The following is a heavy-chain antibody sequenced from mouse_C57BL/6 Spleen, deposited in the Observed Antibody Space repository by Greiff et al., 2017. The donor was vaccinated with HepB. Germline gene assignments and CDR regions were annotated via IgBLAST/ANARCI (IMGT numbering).Heavy chain of an antibody. CDR1: GIDFSRYW. Sequence: EVQLLESGGGLVQPGGSLKLSCAASGIDFSRYWMSWVRRAPGKGLEWIGEINPDSSTINYAPSLKDKFIISRDNAKNTLYLQMSKVRSEDTALYYCARERNDYDDGYWYFDVWGTGTTVTVSS. J-gene: IGHJ1*03. V-gene: IGHV4-1*01. CDR3: ARERNDYDDGYWYFDV. D-gene: IGHD2-4*01. CDR2: INPDSSTI.